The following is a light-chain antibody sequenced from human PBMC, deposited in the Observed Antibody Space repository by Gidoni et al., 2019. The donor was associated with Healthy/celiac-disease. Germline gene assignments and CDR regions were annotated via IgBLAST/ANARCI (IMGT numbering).Light chain of an antibody. Sequence: EIVLTHSPATLSLSPGERATLSCLASQSVSSYLAWYQQKPGQAPRLLIYDASNRATGIPARFSGSGSGTDFTLTSSSLEPEDFAVYYCQQRSNWPLLTFGGGTKVEIK. CDR1: QSVSSY. J-gene: IGKJ4*01. CDR2: DAS. CDR3: QQRSNWPLLT. V-gene: IGKV3-11*01.